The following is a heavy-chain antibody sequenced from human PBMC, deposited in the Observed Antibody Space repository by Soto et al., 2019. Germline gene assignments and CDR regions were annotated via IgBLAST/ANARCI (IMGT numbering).Heavy chain of an antibody. CDR1: GGSISSYY. D-gene: IGHD4-17*01. CDR2: IYYSGST. J-gene: IGHJ4*02. V-gene: IGHV4-59*08. Sequence: SETLSLTCTVSGGSISSYYWSWIRQPPGKGLEWIGYIYYSGSTNYNPSLKSRVTISVDTSKNQLSLKLSSVTAADTVVYYCARRYGYYFDYWGQGTLVTVSS. CDR3: ARRYGYYFDY.